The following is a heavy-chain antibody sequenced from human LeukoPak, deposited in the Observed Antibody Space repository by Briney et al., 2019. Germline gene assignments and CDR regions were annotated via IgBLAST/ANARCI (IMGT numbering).Heavy chain of an antibody. CDR3: AKEGEYCSSTSCRKSGGFDY. Sequence: PGGSLRLSCAASGFTFSSYAMSWVRQAPGKGLEWVSAISGSGGSTYYADSVKGRFTISRDNSKNTLYLQMNSLRAEDTAVYYCAKEGEYCSSTSCRKSGGFDYWGQGTLVTVSS. CDR2: ISGSGGST. D-gene: IGHD2-2*01. CDR1: GFTFSSYA. J-gene: IGHJ4*02. V-gene: IGHV3-23*01.